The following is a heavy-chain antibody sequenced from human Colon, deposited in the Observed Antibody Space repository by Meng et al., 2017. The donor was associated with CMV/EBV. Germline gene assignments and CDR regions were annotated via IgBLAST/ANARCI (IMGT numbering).Heavy chain of an antibody. CDR2: IRYDGSNK. D-gene: IGHD3-10*01. Sequence: GESLKISCAASGFTFSSYGMHWVRQAPGKGLEWVAFIRYDGSNKYYADSVKGRFTISRDNSKNTLYLQMNSLRAEDTAVYYCARDGYYGAWGQGTLVTVSS. CDR1: GFTFSSYG. V-gene: IGHV3-30*02. J-gene: IGHJ5*02. CDR3: ARDGYYGA.